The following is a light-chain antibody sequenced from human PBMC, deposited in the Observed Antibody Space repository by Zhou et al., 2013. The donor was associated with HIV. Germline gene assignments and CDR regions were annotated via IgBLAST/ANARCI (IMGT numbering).Light chain of an antibody. CDR3: QQRSNWPPFT. V-gene: IGKV3-11*02. J-gene: IGKJ3*01. Sequence: EVVMTQSPSTLSVSPGERVTLSCRASQNVFSNLAWYQQKPGQAPSLLIYDTSTRATGVPARFSGSGSGRDFTLTISSLEPEDFAVYYCQQRSNWPPFTFGPGTKVDIK. CDR1: QNVFSN. CDR2: DTS.